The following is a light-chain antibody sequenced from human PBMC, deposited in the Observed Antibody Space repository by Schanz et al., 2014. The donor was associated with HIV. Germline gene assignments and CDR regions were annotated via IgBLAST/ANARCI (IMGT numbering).Light chain of an antibody. J-gene: IGLJ3*02. CDR2: DVS. V-gene: IGLV2-14*03. Sequence: QSVLTQPASLSGSPGQSITISCTGTSIDVGGYDYVSWYQQHPDKAPRLIIYDVSNRPSGVSSRFSGSKSGSAASLTISGLQAEDEAEYYCSSSSTNTCVFGGGTKLTVL. CDR1: SIDVGGYDY. CDR3: SSSSTNTCV.